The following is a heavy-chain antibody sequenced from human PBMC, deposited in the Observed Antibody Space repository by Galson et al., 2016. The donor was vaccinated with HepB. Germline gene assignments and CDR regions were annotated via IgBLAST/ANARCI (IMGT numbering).Heavy chain of an antibody. CDR3: AMGNSGWPDY. J-gene: IGHJ4*02. Sequence: CAGSGFTFGSNWMTWVRQAPGKGLEWVANIKQSGSEKYYVDSVKGRFTISRDNAKNSLYLQMNSLRAEDTAVYYCAMGNSGWPDYWGQGTLVTVSS. D-gene: IGHD6-19*01. CDR2: IKQSGSEK. V-gene: IGHV3-7*01. CDR1: GFTFGSNW.